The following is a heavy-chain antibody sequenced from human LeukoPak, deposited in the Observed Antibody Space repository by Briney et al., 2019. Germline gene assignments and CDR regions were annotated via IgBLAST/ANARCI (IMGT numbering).Heavy chain of an antibody. CDR3: SRGIAAALGYYYMDV. V-gene: IGHV3-21*01. CDR2: ISSSSSYI. D-gene: IGHD6-25*01. CDR1: GFTFSSYS. Sequence: GGSLRLSCAASGFTFSSYSMNGVRQAPGKGLEWVSSISSSSSYIYYAASVKGRFTIFRDNAKNSLYLQMNHLRAEGTAVYYCSRGIAAALGYYYMDVWGKGTTVTVSS. J-gene: IGHJ6*03.